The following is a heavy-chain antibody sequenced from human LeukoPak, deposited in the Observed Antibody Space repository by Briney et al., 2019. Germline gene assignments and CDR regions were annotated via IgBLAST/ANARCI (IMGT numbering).Heavy chain of an antibody. CDR1: GFTFSSYA. CDR3: ARDRPLRFLEWLLSY. J-gene: IGHJ4*02. Sequence: GGSLRLSCAASGFTFSSYAMHWVRQAPGKGLEWVAVISYDGSNKYYADSVKGRFTISRDNSKNTLYLQMNSLRAEDTAVYYCARDRPLRFLEWLLSYWGQGTLVTVSS. CDR2: ISYDGSNK. V-gene: IGHV3-30-3*01. D-gene: IGHD3-3*01.